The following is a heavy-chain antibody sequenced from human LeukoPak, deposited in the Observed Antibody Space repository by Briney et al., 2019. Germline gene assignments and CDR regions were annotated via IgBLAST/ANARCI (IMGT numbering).Heavy chain of an antibody. CDR2: INPSGGST. CDR3: ARGERSGSFDY. CDR1: GCTLTFYH. D-gene: IGHD1-26*01. Sequence: GASVRVSCKASGCTLTFYHMHWARQAPGQGLEWMGIINPSGGSTSYAQKFQGRLTMTRDTSTSTVYMELSSLRSGDTAVYYCARGERSGSFDYWGQGTLVTVSS. J-gene: IGHJ4*02. V-gene: IGHV1-46*01.